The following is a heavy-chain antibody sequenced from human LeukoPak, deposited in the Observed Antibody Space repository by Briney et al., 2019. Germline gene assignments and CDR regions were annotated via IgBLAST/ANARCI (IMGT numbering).Heavy chain of an antibody. CDR1: GFTFSSYA. V-gene: IGHV3-23*01. CDR3: AKFSKVAGLYFDY. D-gene: IGHD6-19*01. Sequence: GGSLRLSCAASGFTFSSYAMSWVRQAPGKGLEWVSAISGSGGSTYYADSAKGRFTISRDNSKNTLYLQMNSLRAEDTAVYYCAKFSKVAGLYFDYWGQGTLVTVSS. J-gene: IGHJ4*02. CDR2: ISGSGGST.